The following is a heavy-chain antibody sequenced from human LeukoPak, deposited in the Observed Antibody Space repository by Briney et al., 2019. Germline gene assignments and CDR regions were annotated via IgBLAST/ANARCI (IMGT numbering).Heavy chain of an antibody. J-gene: IGHJ4*02. D-gene: IGHD3-10*01. CDR3: AKDTAPYYSIFDY. Sequence: GGSLRLSCAASGFTFSDYYMSWIRQAPGKGLEWVSYISSSGSTIYYADSVKGRFTISRDNAKNSLYLQMNSLRPEDTAVYYCAKDTAPYYSIFDYWGQGTLVTVSS. CDR1: GFTFSDYY. V-gene: IGHV3-11*04. CDR2: ISSSGSTI.